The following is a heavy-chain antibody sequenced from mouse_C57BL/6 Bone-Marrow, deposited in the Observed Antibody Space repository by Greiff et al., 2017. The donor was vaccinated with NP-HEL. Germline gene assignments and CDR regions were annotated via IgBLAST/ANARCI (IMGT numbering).Heavy chain of an antibody. CDR2: ISSGGSYT. J-gene: IGHJ1*03. CDR1: GFTFSSYG. D-gene: IGHD1-1*01. Sequence: DVQLVESGGDLVKPGGSLKLSCAASGFTFSSYGMSWVRQTPDKRLEWVATISSGGSYTYYPDSVKGRFTISRDNAKNTLYLQMSSLKSEDTAMYYCARRDYGSLWYFDVWGTGTTVTVSS. V-gene: IGHV5-6*01. CDR3: ARRDYGSLWYFDV.